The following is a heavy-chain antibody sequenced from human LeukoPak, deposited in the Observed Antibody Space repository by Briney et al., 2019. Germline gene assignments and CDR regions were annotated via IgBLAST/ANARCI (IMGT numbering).Heavy chain of an antibody. D-gene: IGHD3-16*01. CDR1: GFTFSNYW. CDR3: ASGRQLGY. V-gene: IGHV3-7*01. Sequence: GSLSLSCAASGFTFSNYWMSWVRQAPGKGLEWVANIKQDGSEKYYVDSVKGRFTISRDNAKNSLYLQMNSLRAEDTALYYCASGRQLGYWGQGTLVTVSS. J-gene: IGHJ4*02. CDR2: IKQDGSEK.